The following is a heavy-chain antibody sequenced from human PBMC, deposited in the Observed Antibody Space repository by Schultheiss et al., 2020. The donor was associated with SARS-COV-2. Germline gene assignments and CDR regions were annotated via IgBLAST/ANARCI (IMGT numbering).Heavy chain of an antibody. CDR3: AKYLAAEDNAFDP. J-gene: IGHJ5*02. CDR2: ISSSSSTI. D-gene: IGHD6-13*01. V-gene: IGHV3-48*04. Sequence: GGSLRLSCAASGFTFSSYSMNWVRQAPGKGLEWVSYISSSSSTIYYADSVKGRFTISRDNAKNSLYLQMNSLRAEDTAVYYCAKYLAAEDNAFDPWGQGTLVTVSS. CDR1: GFTFSSYS.